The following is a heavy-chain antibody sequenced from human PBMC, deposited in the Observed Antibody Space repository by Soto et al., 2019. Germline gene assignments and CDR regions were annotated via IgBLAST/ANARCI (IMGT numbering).Heavy chain of an antibody. V-gene: IGHV2-5*02. Sequence: GSGPTLVNPTQTLTLTCTFSGFSLSTAGGGVGWIRQPPGKALEWLALIYWDDDDRYSPSLKSRLTITKDTSKNQVVLTMTNMDPVDTGTYYCTHRSVITFDYWGQGTLVTVSS. J-gene: IGHJ4*02. CDR2: IYWDDDD. D-gene: IGHD4-4*01. CDR1: GFSLSTAGGG. CDR3: THRSVITFDY.